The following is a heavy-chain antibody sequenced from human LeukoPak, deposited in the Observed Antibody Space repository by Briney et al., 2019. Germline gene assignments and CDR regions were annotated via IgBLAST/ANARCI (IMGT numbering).Heavy chain of an antibody. Sequence: GGSLRLSCAASGFTFRDYDMTWIRQAPGKGLEWVSYISSSDRTIYNAESVKGRFTISRDNAKNSLYLQMNSLRAEDTAVYYCARRSGIAVAGAFDYWGQGTLVTVSS. D-gene: IGHD6-19*01. CDR2: ISSSDRTI. V-gene: IGHV3-11*01. J-gene: IGHJ4*02. CDR1: GFTFRDYD. CDR3: ARRSGIAVAGAFDY.